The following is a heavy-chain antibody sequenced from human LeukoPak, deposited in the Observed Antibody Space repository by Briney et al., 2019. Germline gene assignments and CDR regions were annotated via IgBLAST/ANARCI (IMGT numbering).Heavy chain of an antibody. J-gene: IGHJ4*02. CDR2: IRYDGSNK. Sequence: PGGSPRLSCAASGFTFSSYGMHWVRQAPGKGLEGWAFIRYDGSNKDYADSVKGRFTISRDNSKNTLYLQMNSLRAEDTAVYYCAKEVWGGSYFDYWGQGTLVTVSS. D-gene: IGHD3-16*01. CDR1: GFTFSSYG. V-gene: IGHV3-30*02. CDR3: AKEVWGGSYFDY.